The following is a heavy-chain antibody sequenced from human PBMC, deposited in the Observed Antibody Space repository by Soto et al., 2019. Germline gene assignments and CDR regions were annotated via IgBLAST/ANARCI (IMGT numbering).Heavy chain of an antibody. CDR2: ISGSGGST. V-gene: IGHV3-23*01. Sequence: GGSLRLSCAASGFTFSSYAMSWVRQAPGKGLEWVSAISGSGGSTYYADSVKGRFTISRDNSKNTLYLQMNSLRAEDTAVYYCARGRILSGSYYYYYGMDVWGQGTTVTVSS. CDR1: GFTFSSYA. CDR3: ARGRILSGSYYYYYGMDV. J-gene: IGHJ6*02. D-gene: IGHD1-26*01.